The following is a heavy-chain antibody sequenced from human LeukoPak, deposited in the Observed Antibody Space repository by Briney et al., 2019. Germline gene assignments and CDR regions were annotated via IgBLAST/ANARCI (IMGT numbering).Heavy chain of an antibody. D-gene: IGHD6-13*01. CDR1: GFTFNSYG. V-gene: IGHV3-23*01. CDR2: ISGSGDRT. Sequence: GGSLRLSCAASGFTFNSYGMSWVRQAPGKGLEWVSAISGSGDRTYYADSMKGRFTISRDNSKNTLYLQMKSLRAEDTAVYYCAKEWHSSSWLDYWGQGTLVTVYS. CDR3: AKEWHSSSWLDY. J-gene: IGHJ4*02.